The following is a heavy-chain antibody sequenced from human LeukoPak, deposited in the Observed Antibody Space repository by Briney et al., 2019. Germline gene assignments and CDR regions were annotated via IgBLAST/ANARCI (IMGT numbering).Heavy chain of an antibody. Sequence: GGSLRLSCAASGLSFSNYYMDWVRQAPGKGLEWVGRTRNKANSYTTDYAASVQGRFTVSRDDSKNSLYLQMNSLKTEDTAVYYCARTNYVWGDAFDIWGHGTMVSVSS. CDR2: TRNKANSYTT. J-gene: IGHJ3*02. CDR1: GLSFSNYY. CDR3: ARTNYVWGDAFDI. D-gene: IGHD3-16*01. V-gene: IGHV3-72*01.